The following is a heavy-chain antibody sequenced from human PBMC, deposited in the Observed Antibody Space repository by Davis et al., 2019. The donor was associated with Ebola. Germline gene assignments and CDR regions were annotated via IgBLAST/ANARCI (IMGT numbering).Heavy chain of an antibody. J-gene: IGHJ4*02. Sequence: SETLSLTCAVYGGSFSGYYWSWIRQSPGKGLEWIGEITHSGSFNYNPSLKSRITISGDRSKNQFSLSLTSVTAADTAVYYCARTLTHNWGGFHFDSWGQGTAVTVSS. V-gene: IGHV4-34*01. CDR2: ITHSGSF. CDR1: GGSFSGYY. D-gene: IGHD7-27*01. CDR3: ARTLTHNWGGFHFDS.